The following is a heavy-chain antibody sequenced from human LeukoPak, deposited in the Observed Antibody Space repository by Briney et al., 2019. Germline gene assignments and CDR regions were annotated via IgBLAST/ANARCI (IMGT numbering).Heavy chain of an antibody. V-gene: IGHV4-34*01. CDR2: INHSGST. Sequence: SETLSHTCAVYGGSFSGYYWSWIRQPPGKGLEWIGEINHSGSTNYNPSLKSRVTISVDTSKNQFSLKLSSVTAADTAVYYCARGLPYYDFWSGYYKYNWFDPWGQGTLVTVSS. D-gene: IGHD3-3*01. CDR3: ARGLPYYDFWSGYYKYNWFDP. CDR1: GGSFSGYY. J-gene: IGHJ5*02.